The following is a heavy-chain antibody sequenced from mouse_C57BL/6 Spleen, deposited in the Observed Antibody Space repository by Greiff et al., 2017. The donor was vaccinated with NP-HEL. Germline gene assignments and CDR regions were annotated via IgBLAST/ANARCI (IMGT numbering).Heavy chain of an antibody. CDR2: ISSGGDYI. J-gene: IGHJ1*03. CDR1: GFTFSSYA. V-gene: IGHV5-9-1*02. CDR3: TRVYGNYWYFDV. Sequence: EVHLVESGEGLVKPGGSLKLSCAASGFTFSSYAMSWVRQTPEKRLEWVAYISSGGDYIYYADTVKGRFTISRDNARNTLYLQMSSLKSEDTAMYYCTRVYGNYWYFDVWGTGTTVTVSS. D-gene: IGHD2-1*01.